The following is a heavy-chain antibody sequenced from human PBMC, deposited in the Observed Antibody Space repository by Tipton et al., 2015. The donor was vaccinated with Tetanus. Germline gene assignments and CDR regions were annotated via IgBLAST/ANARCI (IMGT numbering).Heavy chain of an antibody. Sequence: SLRLSCAASGFTFSSYWMHWVRQAPGKGLVWVSRINSDGSSTSYADSVKGRFTISRDNAKNTLYLQMNSLRAEDTAVYYCAVISYSNSRQGYYYYGMDVWGQGTTVTVSS. CDR1: GFTFSSYW. J-gene: IGHJ6*02. CDR2: INSDGSST. CDR3: AVISYSNSRQGYYYYGMDV. D-gene: IGHD4-11*01. V-gene: IGHV3-74*01.